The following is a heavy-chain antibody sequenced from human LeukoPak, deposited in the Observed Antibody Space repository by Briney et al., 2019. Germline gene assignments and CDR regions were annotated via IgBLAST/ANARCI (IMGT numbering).Heavy chain of an antibody. J-gene: IGHJ4*02. Sequence: GGSLRLSCAASGFIFSDYWMSWVRQGPRKGLVWVSRIKSDGRSTSYADSVKGRFTISRDSAKNSLYLQMNSLRAEDTAVYYCARDLYCSGGSCPGLFDYWGQGTLVTVSS. CDR2: IKSDGRST. V-gene: IGHV3-74*01. D-gene: IGHD2-15*01. CDR3: ARDLYCSGGSCPGLFDY. CDR1: GFIFSDYW.